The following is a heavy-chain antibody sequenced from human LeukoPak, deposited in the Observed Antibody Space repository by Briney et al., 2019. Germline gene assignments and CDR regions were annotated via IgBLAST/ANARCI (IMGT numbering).Heavy chain of an antibody. D-gene: IGHD6-19*01. CDR3: ARDPRRSSGWGDFDY. V-gene: IGHV3-64*01. CDR1: GFTFSTYA. J-gene: IGHJ4*02. CDR2: ISNNGGST. Sequence: GGSLRLSCAASGFTFSTYAMHWVRQAPGKGLEYVSTISNNGGSTFYANSVKDRFTIPRDNSKNTLYLQMGSLRTEDMAVYYCARDPRRSSGWGDFDYWGQGTLVTVSS.